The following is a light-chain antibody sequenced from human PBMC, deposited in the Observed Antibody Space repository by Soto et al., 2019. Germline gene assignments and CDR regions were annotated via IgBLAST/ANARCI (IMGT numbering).Light chain of an antibody. Sequence: EIVLTQSPGTLSLSPGEGATLSCRASQSVTSNYLAWYQQKPGQAPRLLIYGASTRAAGVPDRFGGSGSETDCTVAIAGLEPEDCAVYYCQQYGRSPLLYTFGQGTKLGVK. J-gene: IGKJ2*01. CDR1: QSVTSNY. CDR2: GAS. CDR3: QQYGRSPLLYT. V-gene: IGKV3-20*01.